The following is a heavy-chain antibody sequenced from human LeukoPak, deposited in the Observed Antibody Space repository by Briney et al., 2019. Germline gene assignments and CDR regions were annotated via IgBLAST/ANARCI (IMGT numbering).Heavy chain of an antibody. CDR3: AKGYCSSISCLVDY. Sequence: GGSLRLSCAASGFTFSSYAMSWVRQAPGKGPEWVSGISWNSGSIGYADSVKGRFTISRDNAKNSLYLQMNSLRAEDTALYYCAKGYCSSISCLVDYWGQGTLVTVSS. D-gene: IGHD2-2*01. CDR1: GFTFSSYA. CDR2: ISWNSGSI. J-gene: IGHJ4*02. V-gene: IGHV3-9*01.